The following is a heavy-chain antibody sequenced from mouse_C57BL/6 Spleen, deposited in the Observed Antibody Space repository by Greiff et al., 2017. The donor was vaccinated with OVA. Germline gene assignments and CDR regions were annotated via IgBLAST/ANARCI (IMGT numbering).Heavy chain of an antibody. CDR3: ARQHPMGYAMDY. CDR1: GFTFSDYY. J-gene: IGHJ4*01. CDR2: ISNGGGST. V-gene: IGHV5-12*01. Sequence: EVHLVESGGGLVKPGGSLKLSCAASGFTFSDYYMYWVRQTPEKRLEWVAYISNGGGSTYYPDTVKGRFTISRDNAKNTLYLQMSRLKSEDTAMYYCARQHPMGYAMDYWGQGTSVTVSS. D-gene: IGHD2-3*01.